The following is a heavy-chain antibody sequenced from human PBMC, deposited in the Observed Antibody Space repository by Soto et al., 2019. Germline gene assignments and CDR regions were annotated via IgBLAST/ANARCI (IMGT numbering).Heavy chain of an antibody. Sequence: SETLSLTCAVYGGSFSGYYWSWIRQPPGKGLEWIGEINHSGSTNYNPSLESRVTISPDTSKNQFSLKLNSVTAADTAVYYCGRGGGSRRGYVMAVGGGGTTVTVSS. D-gene: IGHD2-2*01. J-gene: IGHJ6*04. CDR3: GRGGGSRRGYVMAV. V-gene: IGHV4-34*01. CDR2: INHSGST. CDR1: GGSFSGYY.